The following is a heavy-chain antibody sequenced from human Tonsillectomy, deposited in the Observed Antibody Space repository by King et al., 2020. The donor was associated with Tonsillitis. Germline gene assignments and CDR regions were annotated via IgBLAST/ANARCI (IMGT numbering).Heavy chain of an antibody. CDR1: GGSISSGGYS. Sequence: QPQESGSGLVKPSQTLSLTCAVSGGSISSGGYSWSWIRQPPGKGLEWIGYIYHSGSTYYNPSLKSRVTISVDRSKNQFSLKLSSVTAADTAVYYCARGRYSYGQEYFDYWGQGTLVTVSS. D-gene: IGHD5-18*01. CDR3: ARGRYSYGQEYFDY. V-gene: IGHV4-30-2*01. J-gene: IGHJ4*02. CDR2: IYHSGST.